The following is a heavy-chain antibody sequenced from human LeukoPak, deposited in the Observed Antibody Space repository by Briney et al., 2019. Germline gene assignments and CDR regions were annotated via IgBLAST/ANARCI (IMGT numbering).Heavy chain of an antibody. J-gene: IGHJ3*02. Sequence: GASVKVSCKASGYTFTSYGISWVRQAPGQGLEWMGWISAYNGNTNYAQKLQGRVTMTTDTSTSTAYMELRSLRSDDTAVYYCVRESTDSGSDDAFDIWGQGTMVTVSS. CDR2: ISAYNGNT. D-gene: IGHD1-26*01. V-gene: IGHV1-18*01. CDR1: GYTFTSYG. CDR3: VRESTDSGSDDAFDI.